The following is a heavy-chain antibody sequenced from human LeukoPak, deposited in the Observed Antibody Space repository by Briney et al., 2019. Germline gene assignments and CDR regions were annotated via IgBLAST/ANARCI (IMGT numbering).Heavy chain of an antibody. CDR3: VRVTRGLLWLGELSGIFDQ. J-gene: IGHJ4*02. V-gene: IGHV3-20*01. CDR2: INGNGDST. D-gene: IGHD3-10*01. Sequence: GGSQRLSCAASGFTFDDYAMSWVRQAPGKGLEWVSGINGNGDSTHYAESVKGRFTISRGNAKNSLYLHMNSLRAEDTALYHCVRVTRGLLWLGELSGIFDQWGQGTLVTVSS. CDR1: GFTFDDYA.